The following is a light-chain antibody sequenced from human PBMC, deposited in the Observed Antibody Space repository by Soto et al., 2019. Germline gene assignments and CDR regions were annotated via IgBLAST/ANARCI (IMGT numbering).Light chain of an antibody. CDR2: GAS. CDR3: QHYGSSPLT. Sequence: EIVLTQSPGTLSLPPGERATLSCRASQSVSSSYLAWYQQKPGQAPRLLIYGASSRATGIPDRFSGSGSGTDFTLTISRLEPEDFAVYYCQHYGSSPLTFGGGTKVEIK. V-gene: IGKV3-20*01. J-gene: IGKJ4*01. CDR1: QSVSSSY.